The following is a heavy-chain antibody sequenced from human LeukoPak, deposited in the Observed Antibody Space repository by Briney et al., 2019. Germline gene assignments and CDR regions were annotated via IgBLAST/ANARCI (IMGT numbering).Heavy chain of an antibody. J-gene: IGHJ4*02. D-gene: IGHD1-14*01. CDR2: IYYSGST. Sequence: SETLSLTCTVSGGSISSSSYYWGWIRQPPGKGLEWIGSIYYSGSTYYNPSLKSRVTISVDTSKNQFSLKLSSVTAADTAVYYCAREEITGTTIGYYWGQGTLVTVSS. CDR3: AREEITGTTIGYY. CDR1: GGSISSSSYY. V-gene: IGHV4-39*07.